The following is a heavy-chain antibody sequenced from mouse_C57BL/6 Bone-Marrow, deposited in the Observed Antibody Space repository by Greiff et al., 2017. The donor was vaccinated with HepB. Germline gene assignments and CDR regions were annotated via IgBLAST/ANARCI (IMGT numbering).Heavy chain of an antibody. V-gene: IGHV1-15*01. CDR1: GYTFTDYE. J-gene: IGHJ4*01. CDR2: IDPETGGT. CDR3: TRDSYYYAMDY. D-gene: IGHD2-12*01. Sequence: VKLVESGAELVRPGASVTLSCKASGYTFTDYEMHWVKQTPVHGLEWIGAIDPETGGTAYNQKFKGKAILTADKSSSTAYMELRSLTSEDSAVYYCTRDSYYYAMDYWGQGTSVTVSS.